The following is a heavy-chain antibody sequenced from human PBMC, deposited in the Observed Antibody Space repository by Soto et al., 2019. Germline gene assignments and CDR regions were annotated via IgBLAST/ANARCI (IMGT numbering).Heavy chain of an antibody. CDR3: ARVEAYSGYDGWFDP. J-gene: IGHJ5*02. Sequence: VASVKRACKGSGYTFTSYDINWLRKATGQGLEWMGWMNPNSGNTGYAQKFQGRVTMTRNTSISTAYMELSSLRSEDTAVYYCARVEAYSGYDGWFDPWGQGTLVTVSS. V-gene: IGHV1-8*01. CDR1: GYTFTSYD. D-gene: IGHD5-12*01. CDR2: MNPNSGNT.